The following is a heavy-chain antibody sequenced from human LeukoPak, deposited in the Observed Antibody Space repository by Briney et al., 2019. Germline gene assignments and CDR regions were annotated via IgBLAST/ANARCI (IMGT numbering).Heavy chain of an antibody. D-gene: IGHD2-8*01. CDR3: AKDASIGRYCTNGVCSPFDY. V-gene: IGHV3-23*01. CDR1: GFTFSSYA. Sequence: GGSLRLSCAASGFTFSSYAMSWVRQAPGKGLEWVSAISDSGGSTYDADSVKGRFTISRDNSKNTLYLQMNSLRAEDTAVYYCAKDASIGRYCTNGVCSPFDYWGQGTLVTVSS. J-gene: IGHJ4*02. CDR2: ISDSGGST.